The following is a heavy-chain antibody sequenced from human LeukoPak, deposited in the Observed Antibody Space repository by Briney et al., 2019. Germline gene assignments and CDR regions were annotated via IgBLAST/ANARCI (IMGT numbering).Heavy chain of an antibody. CDR3: ARGRYSSGRFDY. V-gene: IGHV4-34*01. CDR1: GGSFSGYY. CDR2: INHSGST. Sequence: SETLSLTCAVYGGSFSGYYWSWIRQPPGKGLEWIGEINHSGSTNYNPSLKSRVTISVDTSKSQFSLKLSSVTAADTAVYYCARGRYSSGRFDYWGQGTLVTVSS. D-gene: IGHD6-19*01. J-gene: IGHJ4*02.